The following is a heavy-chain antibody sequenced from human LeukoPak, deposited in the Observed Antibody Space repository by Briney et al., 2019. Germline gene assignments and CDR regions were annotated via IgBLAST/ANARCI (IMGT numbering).Heavy chain of an antibody. V-gene: IGHV4-31*03. CDR3: ARGAGYSSSWYGNWFDP. CDR1: GGPISSGGYY. J-gene: IGHJ5*02. CDR2: IYYSGST. D-gene: IGHD6-13*01. Sequence: SETLSLTCTVSGGPISSGGYYWSWIRQHPGKGLEWIGYIYYSGSTYYNPSLKSRVTISVDTSKNQFSLKLSSVTAADTAVYYCARGAGYSSSWYGNWFDPWGQGTLVTVSS.